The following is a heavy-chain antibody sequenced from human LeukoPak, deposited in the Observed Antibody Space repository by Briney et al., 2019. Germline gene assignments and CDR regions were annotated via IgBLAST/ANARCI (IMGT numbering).Heavy chain of an antibody. CDR3: AGCGYSYGYDLDY. D-gene: IGHD5-18*01. V-gene: IGHV3-7*04. J-gene: IGHJ4*02. CDR2: IKQDGSEK. Sequence: GGSLRLSCAASGFTFSSYWMSWVRQAPGNGLEWVANIKQDGSEKYYVDSVKGRFTISRDNAKNSLYLQMNSLRAEDTAVYYCAGCGYSYGYDLDYWGQGTLVTVSS. CDR1: GFTFSSYW.